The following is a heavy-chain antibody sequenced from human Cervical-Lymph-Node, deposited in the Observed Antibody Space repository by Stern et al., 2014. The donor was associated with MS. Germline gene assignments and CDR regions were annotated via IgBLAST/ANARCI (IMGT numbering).Heavy chain of an antibody. D-gene: IGHD3-16*01. CDR1: GFTFRSSG. CDR2: ITSDEIKA. CDR3: AKDKTGGWSFGD. J-gene: IGHJ4*02. Sequence: VQLVESGGGVAQPGTSLRLSCAATGFTFRSSGMHWVRQAPGKGLEWVAIITSDEIKAYYTDSVKGRFIISRDDSKDTVYLQMNSLRVEDTGVYFCAKDKTGGWSFGDWGQGALVTVSS. V-gene: IGHV3-30*18.